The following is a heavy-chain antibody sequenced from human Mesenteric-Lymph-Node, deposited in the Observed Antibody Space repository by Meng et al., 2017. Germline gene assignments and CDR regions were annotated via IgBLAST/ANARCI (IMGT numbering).Heavy chain of an antibody. CDR2: IYYRAST. D-gene: IGHD3-3*02. CDR3: VISSHN. J-gene: IGHJ4*02. V-gene: IGHV4-39*07. Sequence: QVQVEESGPGLAKLSLTWSLTCTVSGSYITSSSPYGAWVRQPPGKGMEWIGSIYYRASTNYNTSIMSRISMSVDMYKNQFSLKVNSVTVSDTAIYYCVISSHNWGQGTLVTVSS. CDR1: GSYITSSSPY.